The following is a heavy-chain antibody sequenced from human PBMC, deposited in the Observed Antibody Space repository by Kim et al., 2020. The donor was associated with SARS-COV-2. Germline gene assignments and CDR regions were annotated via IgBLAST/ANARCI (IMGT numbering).Heavy chain of an antibody. D-gene: IGHD3-9*01. V-gene: IGHV1-2*02. Sequence: ASVKVSCKASGYTFTGYYMHWVRQAPGQGLEWMGWINPNSGGTNYAQKFQGRVTMTRDTSISTAYMELSRLRSDDTAVYYCARAFYDILTYYGMDVWGQGTTVTVSS. CDR1: GYTFTGYY. CDR2: INPNSGGT. J-gene: IGHJ6*02. CDR3: ARAFYDILTYYGMDV.